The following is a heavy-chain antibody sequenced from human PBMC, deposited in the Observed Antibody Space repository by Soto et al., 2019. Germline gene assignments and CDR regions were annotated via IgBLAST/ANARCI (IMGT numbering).Heavy chain of an antibody. V-gene: IGHV3-30*18. D-gene: IGHD6-13*01. J-gene: IGHJ4*02. CDR2: LSRHSYKK. Sequence: PGGSLRLSCAVSGFTFSDYGLHWVRQAPGKGLEWVAFLSRHSYKKYYAVSVKGRFTVSRDNSKNTLYLQMTSLRSEDTGVYFCAKDWVGGSNRYQLEYWGQGTPVTVSS. CDR3: AKDWVGGSNRYQLEY. CDR1: GFTFSDYG.